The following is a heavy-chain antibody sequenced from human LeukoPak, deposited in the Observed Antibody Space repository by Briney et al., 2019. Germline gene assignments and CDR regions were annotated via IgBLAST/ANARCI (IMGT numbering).Heavy chain of an antibody. D-gene: IGHD3-9*01. V-gene: IGHV3-48*03. Sequence: GGSLRLSCAASGFTFSSYEMNWVRQAPGKGLEWVSYISSSGSTIYYADSVKGRFTISRDNAKNSLYLQMNSLRAEDTAVYYCARAPVLRYFDWLTPGAFDIWGQGTMVTVSS. CDR2: ISSSGSTI. J-gene: IGHJ3*02. CDR1: GFTFSSYE. CDR3: ARAPVLRYFDWLTPGAFDI.